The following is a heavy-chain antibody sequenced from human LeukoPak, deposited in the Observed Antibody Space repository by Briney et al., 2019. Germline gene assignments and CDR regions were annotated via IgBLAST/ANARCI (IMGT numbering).Heavy chain of an antibody. CDR3: ARPHPRITIFGVVNYWFDP. J-gene: IGHJ5*02. Sequence: ASVKVSCKASGGTFSSYAISWVRQAPGQGLEWMGGIIPIFGTANYAQKFQGRVTITADESTSTAYMELSSLRPEDTAVYYCARPHPRITIFGVVNYWFDPWGQGTLVTVSS. CDR2: IIPIFGTA. V-gene: IGHV1-69*13. CDR1: GGTFSSYA. D-gene: IGHD3-3*01.